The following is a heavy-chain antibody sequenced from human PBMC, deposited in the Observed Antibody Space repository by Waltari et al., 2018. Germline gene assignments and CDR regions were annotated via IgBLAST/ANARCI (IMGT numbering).Heavy chain of an antibody. D-gene: IGHD1-26*01. Sequence: QVQLQESGPRLVKPSETLSLTCTVSGGSIAREYWTWVRQTPGKGLEWVGYIFNGGATNYDPSLMSRVSISLDVANRQFSLNLMSVTAADTAVYFCTRSTSSGEQIHFDYWGRGILVTVSS. J-gene: IGHJ4*02. CDR1: GGSIAREY. CDR3: TRSTSSGEQIHFDY. V-gene: IGHV4-59*01. CDR2: IFNGGAT.